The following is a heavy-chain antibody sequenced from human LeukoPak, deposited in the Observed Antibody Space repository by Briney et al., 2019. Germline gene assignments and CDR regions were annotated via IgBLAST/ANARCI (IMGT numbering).Heavy chain of an antibody. CDR1: GGSFSGYY. J-gene: IGHJ6*03. CDR2: INHSGST. CDR3: ARLARRRYYYGSGSREPMDV. D-gene: IGHD3-10*01. V-gene: IGHV4-34*01. Sequence: SETLSLTCAVYGGSFSGYYWSWIRQPPGKGLEWIGEINHSGSTNYNPSLKSRVIISVDTFKNQFSLKLSSVTAADTAVYYCARLARRRYYYGSGSREPMDVWGKGTTVTISS.